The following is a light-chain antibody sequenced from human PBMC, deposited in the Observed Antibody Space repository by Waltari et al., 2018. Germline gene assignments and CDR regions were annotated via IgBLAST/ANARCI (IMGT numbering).Light chain of an antibody. J-gene: IGLJ2*01. CDR2: QDT. V-gene: IGLV3-1*01. CDR3: QTWDSNTGV. Sequence: SYDLIPPPSVSVSPGQTASIPCSGDELGNKYVYWYQQKSGQSPILVIYQDTNRPSGIPERFSGSNAGNAATLTIRGTQALDEADFYCQTWDSNTGVFGGGTKLTVL. CDR1: ELGNKY.